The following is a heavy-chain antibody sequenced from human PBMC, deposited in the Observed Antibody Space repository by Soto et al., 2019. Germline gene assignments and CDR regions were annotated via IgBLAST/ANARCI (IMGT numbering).Heavy chain of an antibody. CDR2: INHSGST. V-gene: IGHV4-34*01. D-gene: IGHD6-19*01. J-gene: IGHJ3*02. CDR3: ASIDSSGWYGGHAFDI. CDR1: GGSFSGYY. Sequence: SETLSLTCAVYGGSFSGYYWSWIRQPPGKGLEWIGEINHSGSTNYNPSLKSRVTISVDTSKNQFSLKLSSVTAADTAVYYCASIDSSGWYGGHAFDIWGQGTMVT.